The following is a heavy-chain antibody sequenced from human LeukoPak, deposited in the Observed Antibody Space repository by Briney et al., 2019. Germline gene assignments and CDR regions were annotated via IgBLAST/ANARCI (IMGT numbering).Heavy chain of an antibody. CDR3: ARAHYYDSSGYYHAGMDY. CDR1: GGSISSYY. D-gene: IGHD3-22*01. CDR2: IYYSGST. Sequence: SETLSLTCTVSGGSISSYYWSWIRQPPGKGLEWIGYIYYSGSTNYNPSLKSRVTISVDTSKNQFSLKLSSVTAADTAVYYCARAHYYDSSGYYHAGMDYWGQGTLVTVSS. V-gene: IGHV4-59*08. J-gene: IGHJ4*02.